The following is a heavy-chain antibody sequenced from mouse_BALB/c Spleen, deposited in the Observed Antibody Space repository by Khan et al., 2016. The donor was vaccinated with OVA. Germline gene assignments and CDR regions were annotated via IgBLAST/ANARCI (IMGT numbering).Heavy chain of an antibody. Sequence: QVQLQQSGAELVRPGVSVKISCKGSGYTFTDFTIHWVKQSHAKSLEWIGVVSSYYGDATYNQKFKDKATMTVDKSSSTAYMELARLTSEDSAIYDRGRGGGGDRFAYWGQGTLVTVSA. CDR1: GYTFTDFT. CDR2: VSSYYGDA. CDR3: GRGGGGDRFAY. V-gene: IGHV1S137*01. J-gene: IGHJ3*01.